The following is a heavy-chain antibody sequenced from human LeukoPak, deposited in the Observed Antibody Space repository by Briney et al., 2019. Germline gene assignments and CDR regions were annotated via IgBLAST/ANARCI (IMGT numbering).Heavy chain of an antibody. CDR2: IRYDGSNK. D-gene: IGHD3-22*01. J-gene: IGHJ4*02. CDR1: GFTFSSYG. V-gene: IGHV3-30*02. Sequence: GGSLRLSCAASGFTFSSYGMHWVRQAPGKGLEWVAFIRYDGSNKYYADSVKGRFTISRDNSKNTLYLQMNSLRAEGTALYYCARIYDSSGYYRPIDYWGQGTLVTVSS. CDR3: ARIYDSSGYYRPIDY.